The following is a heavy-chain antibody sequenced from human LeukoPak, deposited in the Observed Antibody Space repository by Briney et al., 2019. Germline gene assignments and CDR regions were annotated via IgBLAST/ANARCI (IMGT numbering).Heavy chain of an antibody. Sequence: GGSLRLSCAASGFTVSSNYMSWVRQAPGKGLEWVSVIYSGGSTYYADSVKGRFTISRDNSKNTLYLQMNSLRAEDTAVYYCAKDLGYYDISHCFDYWGQGTLVTVSS. CDR3: AKDLGYYDISHCFDY. CDR1: GFTVSSNY. CDR2: IYSGGST. J-gene: IGHJ4*02. V-gene: IGHV3-53*05. D-gene: IGHD3-9*01.